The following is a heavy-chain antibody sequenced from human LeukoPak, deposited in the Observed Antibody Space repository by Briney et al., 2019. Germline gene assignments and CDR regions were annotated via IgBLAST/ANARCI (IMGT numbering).Heavy chain of an antibody. CDR2: INHSGST. Sequence: SETLSLTCAAYGGSFSGYYWSWIRQPPGKGLEWIGEINHSGSTNYNPSLKSRVTISVDTSKNQFSLKLSSVTAADTAVYYCARVQHTQWLVRGIDYWGQGTLVTVSS. CDR3: ARVQHTQWLVRGIDY. V-gene: IGHV4-34*01. CDR1: GGSFSGYY. J-gene: IGHJ4*02. D-gene: IGHD6-19*01.